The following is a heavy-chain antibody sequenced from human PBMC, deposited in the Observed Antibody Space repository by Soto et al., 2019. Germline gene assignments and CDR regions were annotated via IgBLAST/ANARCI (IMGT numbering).Heavy chain of an antibody. J-gene: IGHJ4*03. CDR2: ISADGGLE. V-gene: IGHV3-30*18. CDR1: VFTFMIYS. CDR3: DKKREQVPYAKKESDI. Sequence: WWSXRLSCEFSVFTFMIYSIHLFRQAPGKGLDWVAVISADGGLEFYADSVNGRFDISRDNYKNTLYLQMNSLRAEDEAIYYCDKKREQVPYAKKESDIWGQGTLVTVSS. D-gene: IGHD2-2*01.